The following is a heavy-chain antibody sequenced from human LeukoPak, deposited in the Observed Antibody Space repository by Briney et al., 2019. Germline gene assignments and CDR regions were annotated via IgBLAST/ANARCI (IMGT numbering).Heavy chain of an antibody. CDR1: GGSISSYY. D-gene: IGHD3-10*01. V-gene: IGHV4-4*07. CDR2: THTSGST. J-gene: IGHJ6*03. CDR3: ARGRYGSGSIAFNYYYMDV. Sequence: PSETLSLTCTVSGGSISSYYWTWIRQPAGKGLEWIGRTHTSGSTNYNPSLKSRVTMSVDTSKNQFSLKLSSVTAADTAVYYCARGRYGSGSIAFNYYYMDVWGKGTTVTISS.